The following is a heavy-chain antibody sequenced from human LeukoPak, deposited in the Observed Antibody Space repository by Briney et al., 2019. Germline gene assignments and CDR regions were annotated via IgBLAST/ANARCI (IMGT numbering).Heavy chain of an antibody. CDR1: GFTFDDYG. D-gene: IGHD4-17*01. V-gene: IGHV3-20*04. CDR3: AREAYGDYEYYFDY. Sequence: PGGPLRLSCAASGFTFDDYGMSWVRQAPGKGLEWVSGINWNGGSTGYADSVKGRFTISRDNAKNSLYLQMNSLRAEDTALYYCAREAYGDYEYYFDYWGQGTLVTVSS. J-gene: IGHJ4*02. CDR2: INWNGGST.